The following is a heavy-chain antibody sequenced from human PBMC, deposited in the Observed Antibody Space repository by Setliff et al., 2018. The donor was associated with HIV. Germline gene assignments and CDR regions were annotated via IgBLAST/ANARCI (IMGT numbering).Heavy chain of an antibody. J-gene: IGHJ4*02. D-gene: IGHD5-18*01. V-gene: IGHV3-33*01. CDR1: GFTFSSYG. CDR3: AGSRGYFVKAE. CDR2: IWDDGSNK. Sequence: GGSLRLSCEASGFTFSSYGMHWVRQAPGKGLEWVAVIWDDGSNKNYAGSVKGRFTISRDNSKNTLYLQMNCLRAEDTAVYACAGSRGYFVKAEWGQGTLVTVSS.